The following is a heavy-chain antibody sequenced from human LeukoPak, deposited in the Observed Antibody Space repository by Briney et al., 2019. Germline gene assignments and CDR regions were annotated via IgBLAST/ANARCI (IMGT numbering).Heavy chain of an antibody. V-gene: IGHV4-59*01. Sequence: SETLSLTCTVSGVSISNFYWSWSRQPPGKGLEWIGYFFYIGGTEYNPSLGGRVTISVDTSKNQFSLKLSSVTAADTAVYYCASVGRGSSWLPFDYWGQGTLVTVSS. CDR1: GVSISNFY. D-gene: IGHD6-13*01. CDR2: FFYIGGT. CDR3: ASVGRGSSWLPFDY. J-gene: IGHJ4*02.